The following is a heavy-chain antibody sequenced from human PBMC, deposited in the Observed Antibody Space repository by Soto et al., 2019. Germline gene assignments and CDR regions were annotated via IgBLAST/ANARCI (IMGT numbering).Heavy chain of an antibody. J-gene: IGHJ2*01. D-gene: IGHD2-15*01. Sequence: QVQLVQSGAPVKKPGASVKVSCKASGYNFTSYGISWVRRAPGQGLEWMGWISAYNGNTNYAQKFQGRVTMTTDTSTSTASMELRSLRSDDTAVYYCARDDSDWYCSRWGRGTLVTVSS. CDR2: ISAYNGNT. CDR1: GYNFTSYG. CDR3: ARDDSDWYCSR. V-gene: IGHV1-18*01.